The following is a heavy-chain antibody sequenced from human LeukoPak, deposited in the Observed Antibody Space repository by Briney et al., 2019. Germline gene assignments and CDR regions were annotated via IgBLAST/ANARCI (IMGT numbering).Heavy chain of an antibody. CDR2: IYDSGDT. J-gene: IGHJ3*02. CDR1: GGSISSSTYY. Sequence: PSETLSLTCTVSGGSISSSTYYWDWIRQPPGQGLEWIGNIYDSGDTYYTPSLKSRVTMFVDTSKNQFSLKLSSVAAADTAVYYCARRGRPGYGGYENAFDIWGQGTMVTVSS. CDR3: ARRGRPGYGGYENAFDI. V-gene: IGHV4-39*01. D-gene: IGHD5-12*01.